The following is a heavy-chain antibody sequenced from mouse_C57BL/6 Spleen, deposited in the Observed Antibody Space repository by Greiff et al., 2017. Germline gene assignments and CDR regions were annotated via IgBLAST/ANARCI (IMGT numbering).Heavy chain of an antibody. CDR1: GYTFTDYN. Sequence: EVQLQQSGPELVKPGASVKMSCKASGYTFTDYNMHWVKQSHGKSLEWIGYINPNNGGTSYNQKFKGKATLTVNKSSSTAYMELRSLTSEDSAVYYCARHYYGSSSCAYWGQGTLVTVSA. D-gene: IGHD1-1*01. V-gene: IGHV1-22*01. J-gene: IGHJ3*01. CDR3: ARHYYGSSSCAY. CDR2: INPNNGGT.